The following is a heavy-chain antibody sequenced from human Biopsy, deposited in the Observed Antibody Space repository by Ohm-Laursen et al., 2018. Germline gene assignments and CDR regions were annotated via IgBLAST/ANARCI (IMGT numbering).Heavy chain of an antibody. Sequence: ASVKVSCKASGYTFTGDYIHWVRQAPGQGLEWMGWIDPKTGGTEYAQKFRGRVTMTRDTSISTMYMDLSSLRSEDTATYYCARRRGADFDYWGQGTLVTVSS. CDR3: ARRRGADFDY. CDR2: IDPKTGGT. J-gene: IGHJ4*02. D-gene: IGHD3-16*01. CDR1: GYTFTGDY. V-gene: IGHV1-2*02.